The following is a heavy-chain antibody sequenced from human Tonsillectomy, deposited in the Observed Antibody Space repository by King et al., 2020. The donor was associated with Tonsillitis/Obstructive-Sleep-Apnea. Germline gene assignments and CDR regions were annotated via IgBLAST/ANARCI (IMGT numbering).Heavy chain of an antibody. Sequence: ITLKESGPVLVKPTETLTLTCTVTGFSLSNARMGVSWIRQPPGKALEWLAHIFSNDEKSYSTSLKRRLTISKDTSKSQVVLTMTNMDPVDTATYYCARTRTISPTTTYYCMDVWGKGTTVTVSS. CDR3: ARTRTISPTTTYYCMDV. CDR1: GFSLSNARMG. CDR2: IFSNDEK. V-gene: IGHV2-26*01. J-gene: IGHJ6*03. D-gene: IGHD3-3*01.